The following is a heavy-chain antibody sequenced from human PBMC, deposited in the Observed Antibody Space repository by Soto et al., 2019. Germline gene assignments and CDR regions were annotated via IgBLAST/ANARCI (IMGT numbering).Heavy chain of an antibody. CDR1: GGTFSSYA. CDR2: IIPIFGTA. J-gene: IGHJ5*02. Sequence: RASVKVSCKASGGTFSSYAISWVRQAPGQGLEWMGGIIPIFGTANYAQKFQGRVTITADESTSTAYMELSSLRSEDTAVYYCARTILRFLEWSQTFDPWGQGTLVTVSS. V-gene: IGHV1-69*13. CDR3: ARTILRFLEWSQTFDP. D-gene: IGHD3-3*01.